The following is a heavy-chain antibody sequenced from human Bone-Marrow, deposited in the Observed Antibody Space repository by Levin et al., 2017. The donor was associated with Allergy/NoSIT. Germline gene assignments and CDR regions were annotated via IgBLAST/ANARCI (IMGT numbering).Heavy chain of an antibody. CDR3: AREYNPVPAFDI. J-gene: IGHJ3*02. D-gene: IGHD1-14*01. CDR1: GFTFSSFW. V-gene: IGHV3-74*01. CDR2: ISSDGSST. Sequence: PGESLKISCATSGFTFSSFWMHWVRQAPGRGLVWVSRISSDGSSTNYADSVKGRFTISRDNAKNTLFLLMNTLSAEDTAVYYCAREYNPVPAFDIWGQGTMVTVSS.